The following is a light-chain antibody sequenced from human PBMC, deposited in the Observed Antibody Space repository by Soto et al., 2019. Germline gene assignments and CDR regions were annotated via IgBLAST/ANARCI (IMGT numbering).Light chain of an antibody. V-gene: IGKV3D-20*02. CDR1: QSVSSKY. CDR3: QQRGNWPPT. Sequence: IVLRQSTSTLCLSPGERATLSCRTSQSVSSKYLAWYQQKPGQAPRVLIYGTSIRASGVPERFSGGGSGTDFTLTITRLEPEDFAVYYCQQRGNWPPTFGQGTLLEIK. J-gene: IGKJ5*01. CDR2: GTS.